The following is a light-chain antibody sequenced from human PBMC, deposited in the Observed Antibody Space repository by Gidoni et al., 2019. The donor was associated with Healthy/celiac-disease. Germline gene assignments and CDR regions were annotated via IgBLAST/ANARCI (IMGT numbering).Light chain of an antibody. CDR2: AAS. Sequence: DIQLTQSPSFLSASVGDRVTITCRAIQGISSYLAWYQQKPGKAPKLLIYAASSLQMGVPSRFSGSGSGTEFTLTISSLQPEDFATYYCQQRNSYPRTFGQGTKVEIK. CDR3: QQRNSYPRT. J-gene: IGKJ1*01. V-gene: IGKV1-9*01. CDR1: QGISSY.